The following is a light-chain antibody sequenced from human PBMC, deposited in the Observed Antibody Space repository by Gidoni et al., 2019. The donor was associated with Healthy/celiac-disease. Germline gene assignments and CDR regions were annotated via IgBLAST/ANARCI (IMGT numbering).Light chain of an antibody. Sequence: EIVLTQSPANLSLSPGEIATLSCRASQSVSSYLAWYQQKPGQAPSLLIYDASNRATGIPARFSGSGSGTDFTRTISSLEPEDFAVYYCQQRSNWPPYTFGQGTKLEIK. CDR1: QSVSSY. CDR2: DAS. CDR3: QQRSNWPPYT. J-gene: IGKJ2*01. V-gene: IGKV3-11*01.